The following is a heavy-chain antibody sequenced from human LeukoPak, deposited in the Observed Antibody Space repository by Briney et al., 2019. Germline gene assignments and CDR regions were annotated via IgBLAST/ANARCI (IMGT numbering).Heavy chain of an antibody. CDR1: GFTFSNYL. CDR3: VRTLGAVDI. V-gene: IGHV3-74*01. CDR2: INSDGSIT. J-gene: IGHJ4*02. D-gene: IGHD3-16*01. Sequence: GGSLRLSCAASGFTFSNYLMHWVRQAPGKRLVWVSRINSDGSITTYAESVKGRFTISRDNAKNTLYLQMNSLRAEDTAVYYCVRTLGAVDIWGQGTLVTVSS.